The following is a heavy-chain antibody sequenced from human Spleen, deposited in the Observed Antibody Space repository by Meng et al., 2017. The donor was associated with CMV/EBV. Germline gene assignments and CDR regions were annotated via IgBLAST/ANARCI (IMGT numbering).Heavy chain of an antibody. Sequence: VQLLGSGGGVVPPWGSLRLSCAAAGFSFSSYAMSWVRQAPGKGLGWGSAISGSGGSTYYADSVKGRFTISRDNSKNTLYLQMNSLRAEDTAVYYCAKVVVPAASFDYWGQGTLVTASS. CDR2: ISGSGGST. CDR1: GFSFSSYA. CDR3: AKVVVPAASFDY. D-gene: IGHD2-2*01. V-gene: IGHV3-23*01. J-gene: IGHJ4*02.